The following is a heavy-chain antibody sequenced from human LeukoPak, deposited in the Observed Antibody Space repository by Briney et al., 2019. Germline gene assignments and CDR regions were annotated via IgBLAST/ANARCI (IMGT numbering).Heavy chain of an antibody. Sequence: ASVKVSCKASGYTFISYYMHWVRQAPGQGLEWMGWVNPNTGGTNYAQKFQGRVTMTGDKSIRTVYMEITRLQSDDTAVYFCVRDYRGYSGYDLGWWGQGTLVTVSS. CDR3: VRDYRGYSGYDLGW. CDR2: VNPNTGGT. J-gene: IGHJ4*02. V-gene: IGHV1-2*02. CDR1: GYTFISYY. D-gene: IGHD5-12*01.